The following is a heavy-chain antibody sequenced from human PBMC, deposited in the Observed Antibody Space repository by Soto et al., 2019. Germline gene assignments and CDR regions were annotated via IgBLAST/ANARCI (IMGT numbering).Heavy chain of an antibody. J-gene: IGHJ4*02. CDR3: ARLFSGSYPKFDY. CDR2: IYSGGST. V-gene: IGHV3-53*01. Sequence: GGSLRLSCAASGFTVSSNYMSWVRQAPGKGLEWVSVIYSGGSTYYADSVKGRFTISRDNSKNTLYLQMNSLRAEDTAVYYCARLFSGSYPKFDYWGQGTLVTVSS. CDR1: GFTVSSNY. D-gene: IGHD3-10*01.